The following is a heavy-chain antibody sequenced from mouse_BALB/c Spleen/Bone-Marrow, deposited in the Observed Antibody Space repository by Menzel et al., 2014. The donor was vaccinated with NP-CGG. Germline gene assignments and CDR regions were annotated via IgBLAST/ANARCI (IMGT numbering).Heavy chain of an antibody. CDR2: INPDSSTI. CDR1: GFDFSGFW. Sequence: EVQVVESGGGLVQPGGSLKLSCAASGFDFSGFWMGWVRQAPGKGLEWIGEINPDSSTINYTPSLKDRFIISRDNAKNTLYLQMSKVRSEDTALYYCARLGYYGEFAYWGQGTLVTVSA. V-gene: IGHV4-1*02. J-gene: IGHJ3*01. D-gene: IGHD2-3*01. CDR3: ARLGYYGEFAY.